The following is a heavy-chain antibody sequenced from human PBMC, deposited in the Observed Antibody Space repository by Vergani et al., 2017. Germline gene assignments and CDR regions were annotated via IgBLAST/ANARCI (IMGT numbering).Heavy chain of an antibody. J-gene: IGHJ3*02. CDR1: GGTFSSYA. CDR3: ARVGVRWFGEWQYAFDI. Sequence: QVQLVQSGAEVKKPGSSVKVSCKASGGTFSSYAISWVRQAPGQGLEWMGGIIPIFGTANYAQKFQGRVTITADKSTSTAYMELSSLRSEDTAVYYCARVGVRWFGEWQYAFDIWGQGTMVTVSS. D-gene: IGHD3-10*01. V-gene: IGHV1-69*06. CDR2: IIPIFGTA.